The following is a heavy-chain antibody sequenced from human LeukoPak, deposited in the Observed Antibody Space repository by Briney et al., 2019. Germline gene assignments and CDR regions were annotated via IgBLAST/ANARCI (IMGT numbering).Heavy chain of an antibody. CDR3: ARLGDSSGYYSDY. CDR1: GGSISSYY. Sequence: SETLSLTCTVSGGSISSYYWSWIRQPPGKGLEWIGYIYYSGSTNYNPSLKSRVTISVDTSKNQFSLKLRSVTAADTAVYYCARLGDSSGYYSDYWGQGTLVTVSS. CDR2: IYYSGST. J-gene: IGHJ4*02. D-gene: IGHD3-22*01. V-gene: IGHV4-59*01.